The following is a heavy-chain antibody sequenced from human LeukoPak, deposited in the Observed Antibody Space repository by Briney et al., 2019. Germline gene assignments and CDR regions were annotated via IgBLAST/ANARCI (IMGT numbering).Heavy chain of an antibody. CDR3: ARDVWSGYYTRGLFDY. CDR2: ISSSSSTI. V-gene: IGHV3-48*01. J-gene: IGHJ4*02. Sequence: QPGGSLRLSCAASGFTFSSYSMNWVRQAPGKGLEWVSYISSSSSTIYYADSVKGRFTISRDNGKNSLYLQMNSLRAEDTAVYYCARDVWSGYYTRGLFDYWGQGTLVTVSS. D-gene: IGHD3-3*01. CDR1: GFTFSSYS.